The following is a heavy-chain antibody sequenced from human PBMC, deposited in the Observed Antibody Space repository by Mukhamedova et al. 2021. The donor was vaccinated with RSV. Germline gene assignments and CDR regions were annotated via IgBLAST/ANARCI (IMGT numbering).Heavy chain of an antibody. J-gene: IGHJ6*02. V-gene: IGHV1-69*01. CDR1: A. CDR2: ISPLLRST. CDR3: AGQQLAGYEMDV. Sequence: AINWVRQAPGQGLEWMGGISPLLRSTNYAQKLRGRITITADESTITSYMELSSLKSDDTAIYYCAGQQLAGYEMDVWGQGTTVTV. D-gene: IGHD1-1*01.